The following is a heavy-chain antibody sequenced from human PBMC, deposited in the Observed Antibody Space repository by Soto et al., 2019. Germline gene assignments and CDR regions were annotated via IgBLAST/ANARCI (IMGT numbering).Heavy chain of an antibody. CDR3: ARDYSNPRGRFDP. CDR2: INQDGSEK. V-gene: IGHV3-7*01. CDR1: GFTSSGYW. D-gene: IGHD4-4*01. Sequence: GVSLRLSCAASGFTSSGYWMTWVRQAPGKGLEWVANINQDGSEKYYVDSVKGRFTISRDTAKDSLYLQMNSLRAEDTAIYYCARDYSNPRGRFDPWGQGTLVTVSS. J-gene: IGHJ5*02.